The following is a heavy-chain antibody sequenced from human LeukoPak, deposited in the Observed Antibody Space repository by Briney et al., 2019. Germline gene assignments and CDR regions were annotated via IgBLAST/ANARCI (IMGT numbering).Heavy chain of an antibody. CDR3: AREQSGSRGWYTVDY. CDR1: GFTFSTYA. CDR2: IRPDGDRT. Sequence: QPGGSLRLSCAASGFTFSTYAITWVRQGPGKGLEWVSAIRPDGDRTCYANSVRGRFTISRDNSKDTVYLQIIGLRVEDTAVYYCAREQSGSRGWYTVDYWGQGTLVTVSS. J-gene: IGHJ4*02. V-gene: IGHV3-23*01. D-gene: IGHD6-19*01.